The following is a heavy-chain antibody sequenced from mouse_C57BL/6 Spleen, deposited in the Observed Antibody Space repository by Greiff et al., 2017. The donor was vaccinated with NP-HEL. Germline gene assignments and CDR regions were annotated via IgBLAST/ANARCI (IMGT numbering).Heavy chain of an antibody. J-gene: IGHJ2*01. CDR2: IYPSDSET. Sequence: VQLQQPGAELVRPGSSVKLSCKASGYTFTSYWMDWVKQRPGQGLEWIGNIYPSDSETHYNQKFKDKATLTVDKSSSTAYMQLSSLTSEDSAVYYCASLYDGYYGYWGQGTTLTVSS. CDR3: ASLYDGYYGY. V-gene: IGHV1-61*01. D-gene: IGHD2-3*01. CDR1: GYTFTSYW.